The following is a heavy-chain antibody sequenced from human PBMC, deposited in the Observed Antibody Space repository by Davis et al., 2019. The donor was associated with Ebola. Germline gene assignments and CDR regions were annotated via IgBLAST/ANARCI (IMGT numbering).Heavy chain of an antibody. D-gene: IGHD3-3*01. CDR3: ARVDYDFWSGYYSPCWFDP. Sequence: SETLSPTCPVFGGSISSHYWSWTRQPPGKGLEWIGHIYYSGSTNYNPSLKSRVTISVDTSKNQFSLKLSSVTAADTAVCYCARVDYDFWSGYYSPCWFDPWGQGTLVTVSS. CDR2: IYYSGST. CDR1: GGSISSHY. V-gene: IGHV4-59*11. J-gene: IGHJ5*02.